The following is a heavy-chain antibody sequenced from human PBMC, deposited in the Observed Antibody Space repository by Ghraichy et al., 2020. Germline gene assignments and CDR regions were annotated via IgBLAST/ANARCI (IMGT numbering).Heavy chain of an antibody. D-gene: IGHD3-9*01. CDR1: GYDFGGYY. V-gene: IGHV1-2*02. CDR3: ARDFLTDNCDRCAVDV. CDR2: IIHICGTT. Sequence: ASVKVSCKASGYDFGGYYTSWLRQAPGQGLEWMGGIIHICGTTNYAQKFQGRVTMTRDTSIDTAYMELSSLTSDDTAVYYCARDFLTDNCDRCAVDVWGRVTMVIVSA. J-gene: IGHJ3*01.